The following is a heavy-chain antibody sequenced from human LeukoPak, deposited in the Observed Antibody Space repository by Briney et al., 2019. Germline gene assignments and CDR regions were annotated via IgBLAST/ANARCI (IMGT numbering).Heavy chain of an antibody. CDR3: AKEFISSVAKDIVAKTPGDY. CDR1: GFTFSSYA. J-gene: IGHJ4*02. Sequence: GGSLRLSCAASGFTFSSYAMSWVRQAPGKGLEWVSAISGSGGSTYYADSVKGRFTISRDNSKNTLYLQMNSLRAEDTAVYYCAKEFISSVAKDIVAKTPGDYWGQGTLVTVSS. D-gene: IGHD5-12*01. V-gene: IGHV3-23*01. CDR2: ISGSGGST.